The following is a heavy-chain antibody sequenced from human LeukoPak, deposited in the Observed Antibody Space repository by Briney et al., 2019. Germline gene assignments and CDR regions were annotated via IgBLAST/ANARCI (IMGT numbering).Heavy chain of an antibody. V-gene: IGHV3-7*03. CDR1: GFIFSSNW. CDR2: IKEDGTET. CDR3: AKEMGAATTYFDY. Sequence: SLRLSXAAAGFIFSSNWMSWVRLAEGKGMEWVANIKEDGTETYYVDSVNGRFTISRDNAKTSFYLQMNSLRVGDTAVYYCAKEMGAATTYFDYWGQGTLVTVSS. J-gene: IGHJ4*02. D-gene: IGHD1-1*01.